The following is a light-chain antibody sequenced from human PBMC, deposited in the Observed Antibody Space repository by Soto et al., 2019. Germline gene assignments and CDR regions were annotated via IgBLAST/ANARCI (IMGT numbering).Light chain of an antibody. Sequence: MVLTQSPGTLSLSAGERATLSCRTSQSVISRGLAWYQQKPGQAPRLLIYVSSNRATGIPERFSGSGSGTDFTLTISRLEPADFAVYFCQHYSNLQYTFGQGTKLEIK. J-gene: IGKJ2*01. V-gene: IGKV3-20*01. CDR2: VSS. CDR3: QHYSNLQYT. CDR1: QSVISRG.